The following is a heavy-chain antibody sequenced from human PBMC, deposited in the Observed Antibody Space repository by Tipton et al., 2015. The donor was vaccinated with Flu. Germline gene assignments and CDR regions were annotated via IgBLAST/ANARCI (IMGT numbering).Heavy chain of an antibody. J-gene: IGHJ6*02. CDR1: GDSIGSRYY. CDR2: IHRSGNT. V-gene: IGHV4-38-2*02. D-gene: IGHD6-19*01. Sequence: TLSLTCSVSGDSIGSRYYWGWIRQPPGKGLEWIGNIHRSGNTYHNPSLKSRVTISVDTSKNQFSLHLNSVTPEDSAAYYCARADYRIGSDYYRGMDVWGQGTTVTVSS. CDR3: ARADYRIGSDYYRGMDV.